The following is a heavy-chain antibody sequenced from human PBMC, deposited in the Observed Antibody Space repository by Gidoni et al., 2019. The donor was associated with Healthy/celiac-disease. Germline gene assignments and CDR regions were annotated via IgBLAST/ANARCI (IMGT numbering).Heavy chain of an antibody. J-gene: IGHJ6*02. Sequence: EVQMVESGGGLVQPGWSLRLSCAASGFTVSSNYMSWVRQAPGKGLEWVSVISSGGSTYYADSVKGRFTISRDNSKNTLYLQMNSLRAEDTAVYYCARDSGYDSYYYYGMDVWGQGTTVTVSS. D-gene: IGHD5-12*01. V-gene: IGHV3-66*01. CDR2: ISSGGST. CDR1: GFTVSSNY. CDR3: ARDSGYDSYYYYGMDV.